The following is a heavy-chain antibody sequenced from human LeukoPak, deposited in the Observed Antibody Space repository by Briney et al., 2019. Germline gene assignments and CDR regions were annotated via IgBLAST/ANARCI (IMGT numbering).Heavy chain of an antibody. CDR3: ARSDTAMGKNWFDP. Sequence: SETLSLTCTVSGGSISSGSYYWSWIRQPAGKGLEWIGRIYTSGSTNYNPSLKSRVTISVDTSKNQFSLKLSSVTAADTAVYYCARSDTAMGKNWFDPWGQGTLVTVSS. J-gene: IGHJ5*02. V-gene: IGHV4-61*02. CDR1: GGSISSGSYY. CDR2: IYTSGST. D-gene: IGHD5-18*01.